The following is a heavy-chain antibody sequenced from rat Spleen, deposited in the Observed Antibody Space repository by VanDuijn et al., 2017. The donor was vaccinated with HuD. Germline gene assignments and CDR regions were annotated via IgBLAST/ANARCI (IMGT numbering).Heavy chain of an antibody. CDR1: GFIFSNYY. J-gene: IGHJ2*01. Sequence: EVQLVESGGGLVQPGRSMKLSCAASGFIFSNYYMAWVRQAPSKGLEWIASISTGGGNTYYRDSVKGLFTISRDNAKNTQYLQMDSLRSEDTATYYCARRPTTNYGPFDYWGQGVMVTVSS. CDR2: ISTGGGNT. CDR3: ARRPTTNYGPFDY. D-gene: IGHD1-11*01. V-gene: IGHV5-25*01.